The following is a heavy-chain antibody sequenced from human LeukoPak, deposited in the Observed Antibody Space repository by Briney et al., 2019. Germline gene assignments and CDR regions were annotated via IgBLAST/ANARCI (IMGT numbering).Heavy chain of an antibody. J-gene: IGHJ2*01. CDR1: GFTFSSYS. D-gene: IGHD3-22*01. V-gene: IGHV3-21*01. CDR3: ATSFSDSSVFSYNWSFHL. CDR2: ISSSSSYI. Sequence: GGSLRLSWAASGFTFSSYSMNWVRQAPGKGLEWVSSISSSSSYIYYADSVKGRFTISRDNAKNSLYLQMNSLRAEDTAVYYCATSFSDSSVFSYNWSFHLWGRGTLVTVSS.